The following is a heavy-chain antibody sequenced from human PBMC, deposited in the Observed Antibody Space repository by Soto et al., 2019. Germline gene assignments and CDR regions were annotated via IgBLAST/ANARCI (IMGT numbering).Heavy chain of an antibody. CDR3: ARQYSRKFDY. D-gene: IGHD6-13*01. V-gene: IGHV3-66*04. CDR2: IYSGGST. Sequence: SLRRSCASSGFTVSINYMSWVRQAPGKGLEWVSVIYSGGSTYYADSVKGRFTISRDNSKNTLYLQMNSLRAEDTAGYYCARQYSRKFDYWGQGTLVTVSS. CDR1: GFTVSINY. J-gene: IGHJ4*02.